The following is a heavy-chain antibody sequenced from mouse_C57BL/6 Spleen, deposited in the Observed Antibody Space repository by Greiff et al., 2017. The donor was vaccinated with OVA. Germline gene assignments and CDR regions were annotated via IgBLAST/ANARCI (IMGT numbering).Heavy chain of an antibody. Sequence: QVQLQQPGAELVKPGASVKLSCKASGYTFTSYWMQWVKQRPGQGLEWIGEIDPSDSYTNYNQKFKGKATLTVDKSSSTAYLQLSSLTSEDSAVYSCASDAQMNWGGGYRGPGATLTDSS. J-gene: IGHJ2*01. V-gene: IGHV1-50*01. CDR1: GYTFTSYW. CDR3: ASDAQMNWGGGY. D-gene: IGHD4-1*01. CDR2: IDPSDSYT.